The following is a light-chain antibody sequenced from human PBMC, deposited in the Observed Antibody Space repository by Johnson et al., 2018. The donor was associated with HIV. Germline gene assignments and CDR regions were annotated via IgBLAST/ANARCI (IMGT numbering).Light chain of an antibody. V-gene: IGLV1-51*02. CDR2: ENN. Sequence: QSVLTQPPSVSAAPGQKVTISCSGSSSNIGNNFVSWYQHLPGTAPKLLIYENNKRPSGIPDRFSGSKSGPSATLGIAGLQTGDEAYYYCGTWDNSLSTGGVFGTGTKVSVL. J-gene: IGLJ1*01. CDR1: SSNIGNNF. CDR3: GTWDNSLSTGGV.